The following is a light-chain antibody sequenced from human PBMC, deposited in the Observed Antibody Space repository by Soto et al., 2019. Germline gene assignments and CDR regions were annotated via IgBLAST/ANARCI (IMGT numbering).Light chain of an antibody. CDR1: QSVRSN. Sequence: DIVMTQSPATLSVSPGDRVTLSCRASQSVRSNLAWYQQAPGQAPRLLIYGASTRATGIPARFSGSGSGTEFILTISSLQSEDFAVYYCQHYNNWPPWTFGQGTKVEIK. CDR2: GAS. CDR3: QHYNNWPPWT. J-gene: IGKJ1*01. V-gene: IGKV3-15*01.